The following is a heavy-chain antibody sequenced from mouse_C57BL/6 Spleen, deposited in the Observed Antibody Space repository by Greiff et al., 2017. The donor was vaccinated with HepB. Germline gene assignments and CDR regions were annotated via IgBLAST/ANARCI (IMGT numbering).Heavy chain of an antibody. D-gene: IGHD2-3*01. CDR3: ARDFYDGYLGGFAY. Sequence: EVKVVESGGGLVQSGRSLRLSCATSGFTFSDFYMEWVRQAPGKGLEWIAASRNKANDYTTEYSASVKGRFIVSRDTSQSILYLQMNALRAEDTAIYYCARDFYDGYLGGFAYWGQGTLVTVSA. CDR1: GFTFSDFY. CDR2: SRNKANDYTT. V-gene: IGHV7-1*01. J-gene: IGHJ3*01.